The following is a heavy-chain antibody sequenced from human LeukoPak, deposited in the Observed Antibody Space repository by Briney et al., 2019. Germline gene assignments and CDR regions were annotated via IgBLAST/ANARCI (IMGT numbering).Heavy chain of an antibody. Sequence: ASVKVSCKASGYTFTSYDINWVRQATGQGLEWMGWMNPNSGNTGYAQKFQGRVTMTRDMSTSTVYMELSSLRSDDTAVYYCARDVGSSGWYTFDYWGQGTLVTVSS. CDR3: ARDVGSSGWYTFDY. CDR2: MNPNSGNT. V-gene: IGHV1-8*01. D-gene: IGHD6-19*01. J-gene: IGHJ4*02. CDR1: GYTFTSYD.